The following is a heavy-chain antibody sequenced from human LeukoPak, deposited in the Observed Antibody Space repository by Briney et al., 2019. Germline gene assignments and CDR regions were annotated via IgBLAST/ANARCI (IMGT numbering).Heavy chain of an antibody. J-gene: IGHJ4*02. Sequence: PSETLSLTCTVSGASSSRSYWSWIRQPPGKGLEWIGYIYYSGSTTYNPSLESRVSISVDTSKNQFSLNLNSVTAADTALYSCARHLKGVMTCFDSWGQGTLVTVSS. CDR3: ARHLKGVMTCFDS. D-gene: IGHD2-21*02. CDR2: IYYSGST. V-gene: IGHV4-59*08. CDR1: GASSSRSY.